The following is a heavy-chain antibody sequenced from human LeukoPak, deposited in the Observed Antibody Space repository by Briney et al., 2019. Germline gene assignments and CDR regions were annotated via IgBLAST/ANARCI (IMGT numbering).Heavy chain of an antibody. CDR2: ISADSGNT. J-gene: IGHJ5*02. CDR1: GYNFGIFG. Sequence: ASAKVSCKTSGYNFGIFGMSWVRQAPGHGLEWMGWISADSGNTNYAQKLQGRVTMTTDTSTSTAYLELASLRSDDTAVYYCARVGVVVPAAWFDPWGQGTLVTVSS. CDR3: ARVGVVVPAAWFDP. V-gene: IGHV1-18*01. D-gene: IGHD2-2*01.